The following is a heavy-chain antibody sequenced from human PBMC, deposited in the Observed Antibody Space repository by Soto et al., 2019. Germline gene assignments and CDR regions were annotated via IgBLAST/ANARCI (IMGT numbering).Heavy chain of an antibody. CDR3: ARFLHYDLLTGYYNRGWSDP. CDR1: GGTFSSYA. CDR2: IIPIFGTA. Sequence: GASVKVSCKASGGTFSSYAISWVRQAPGQGLEWMGGIIPIFGTANYAQKFQGRVTITADKSTSTAYMELSSLRSEDTAVYYCARFLHYDLLTGYYNRGWSDPWGQGTLVTVSS. D-gene: IGHD3-9*01. V-gene: IGHV1-69*06. J-gene: IGHJ5*02.